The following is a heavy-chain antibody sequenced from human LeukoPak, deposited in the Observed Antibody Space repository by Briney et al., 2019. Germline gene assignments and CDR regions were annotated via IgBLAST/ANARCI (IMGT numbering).Heavy chain of an antibody. CDR2: ISYDGSNK. CDR1: GFTFSSYA. V-gene: IGHV3-30-3*02. D-gene: IGHD2-21*01. J-gene: IGHJ6*03. CDR3: AKDWGGSKYFIDV. Sequence: GGSLRLSCAASGFTFSSYAMHWVRQAPGKGLEWVAVISYDGSNKYYADSVKGRFTISRDNSKNTLYLQMNTLTTDDTAVYYCAKDWGGSKYFIDVWGRGTMVTVSS.